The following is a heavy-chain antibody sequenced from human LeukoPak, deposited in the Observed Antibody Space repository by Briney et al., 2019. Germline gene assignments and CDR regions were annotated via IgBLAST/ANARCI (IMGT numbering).Heavy chain of an antibody. CDR3: TSEAPAAPLDY. V-gene: IGHV3-15*01. CDR1: GFTFSNAW. Sequence: PGGSLRLSCAASGFTFSNAWMSWVRQAPGKGLEWVGRIKTKTDGGATDCAAPVKGRFTISRDDSRNTVYLQMNSLKTEDTAVYYCTSEAPAAPLDYWGQGTLVTVSS. D-gene: IGHD2-2*01. CDR2: IKTKTDGGAT. J-gene: IGHJ4*02.